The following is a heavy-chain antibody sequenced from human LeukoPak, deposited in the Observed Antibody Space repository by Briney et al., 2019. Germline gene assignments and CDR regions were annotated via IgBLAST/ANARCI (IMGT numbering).Heavy chain of an antibody. Sequence: SETLSLTCSVSRGSISTYYWSWIQQPPGKGLEWIGFVFYSGTTNSNPSVKSRVSMSVDMSKNHLSLELTSVTAADSAVYYCARSRSSSPYYFDTWGQGTLVNVSS. D-gene: IGHD6-19*01. CDR2: VFYSGTT. CDR3: ARSRSSSPYYFDT. CDR1: RGSISTYY. J-gene: IGHJ4*02. V-gene: IGHV4-59*01.